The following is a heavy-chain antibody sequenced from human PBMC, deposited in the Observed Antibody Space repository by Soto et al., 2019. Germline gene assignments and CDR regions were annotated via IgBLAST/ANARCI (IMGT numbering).Heavy chain of an antibody. V-gene: IGHV3-49*03. D-gene: IGHD3-16*01. Sequence: PGGSLRLSCTASGFTFGDYAMSWFRQAPGKGLEWVGFIRSKAYGGTTEYAASVKGRFTISRDDPKSIAYLQMNSLKTEDTAVYYCTRIWLVWGPDYWGQGTLVTVSS. CDR1: GFTFGDYA. CDR3: TRIWLVWGPDY. CDR2: IRSKAYGGTT. J-gene: IGHJ4*02.